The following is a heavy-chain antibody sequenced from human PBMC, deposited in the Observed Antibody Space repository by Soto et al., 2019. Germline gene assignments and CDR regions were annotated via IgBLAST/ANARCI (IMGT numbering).Heavy chain of an antibody. V-gene: IGHV1-18*01. CDR2: ISAYNGNT. CDR3: ARRRAPLDY. CDR1: GYTFTNFG. Sequence: ASVKVSCKASGYTFTNFGISWVRQAPGQGLEWMGWISAYNGNTNYAQNFQGRVTMTTDTSTSTAYMELRSLRSDDTAVYYCARRRAPLDYWGQGALVTVSS. J-gene: IGHJ4*02.